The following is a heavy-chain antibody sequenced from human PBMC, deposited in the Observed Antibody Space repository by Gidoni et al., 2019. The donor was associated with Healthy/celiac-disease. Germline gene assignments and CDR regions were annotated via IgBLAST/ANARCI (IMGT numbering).Heavy chain of an antibody. V-gene: IGHV3-23*01. CDR2: ISGSGGST. Sequence: LEWVSAISGSGGSTYYADSVKGRFTISRDNSKNTLYLQMNSLRAEDTAVYYCAKISGSAAGRRDFDYWGQGTLVTVSS. J-gene: IGHJ4*02. CDR3: AKISGSAAGRRDFDY. D-gene: IGHD6-13*01.